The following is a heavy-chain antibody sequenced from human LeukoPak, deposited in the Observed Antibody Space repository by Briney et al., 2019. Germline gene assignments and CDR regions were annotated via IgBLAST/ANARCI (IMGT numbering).Heavy chain of an antibody. D-gene: IGHD6-6*01. J-gene: IGHJ3*02. Sequence: GGSLRLSCAASGFTFSSYGMHWVRQAPGKGLEWVAFIRYDGSNKYYADSVKGRFTISRDNSKNTLYLQMNSLRAEDTAVYYCAKDSGAIAARPDAFDIWGQGTMVTVSS. CDR3: AKDSGAIAARPDAFDI. V-gene: IGHV3-30*02. CDR1: GFTFSSYG. CDR2: IRYDGSNK.